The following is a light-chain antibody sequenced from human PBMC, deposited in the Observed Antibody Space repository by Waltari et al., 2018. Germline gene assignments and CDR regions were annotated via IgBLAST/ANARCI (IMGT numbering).Light chain of an antibody. Sequence: DIQMTQSPSSLSASVGDRVIITCRASQGISNSLAWYQQKAGKAPKLLLYAASRLKSGVPSRFRGSGSGTDHTLTISSLQPEDFATYYCQQYHGLPPTFGQGTEVEIK. CDR1: QGISNS. CDR3: QQYHGLPPT. V-gene: IGKV1-NL1*01. J-gene: IGKJ1*01. CDR2: AAS.